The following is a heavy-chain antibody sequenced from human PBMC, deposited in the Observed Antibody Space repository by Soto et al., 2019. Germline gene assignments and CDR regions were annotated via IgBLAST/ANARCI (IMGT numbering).Heavy chain of an antibody. Sequence: PSETLSLTCAVSGGSISSGGYSWSWIRQPPGKGLEWIGYIYYSGSSNYNPSLKSRVTISVDTSKNQFSLKLSSVTAADTAVYYCARRYGGNFDYWGQGTLVTVSS. CDR1: GGSISSGGYS. J-gene: IGHJ4*02. CDR2: IYYSGSS. V-gene: IGHV4-61*08. D-gene: IGHD2-15*01. CDR3: ARRYGGNFDY.